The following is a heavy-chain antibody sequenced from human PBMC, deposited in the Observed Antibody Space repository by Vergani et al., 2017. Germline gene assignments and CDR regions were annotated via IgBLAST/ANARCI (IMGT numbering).Heavy chain of an antibody. D-gene: IGHD7-27*01. CDR1: GFTFTSYG. CDR3: AKAAWDYVDY. V-gene: IGHV3-30*02. J-gene: IGHJ4*02. Sequence: QVQVMESGGGVVQPGGSLRLSCAASGFTFTSYGMHWVRQAPGKGLEWVAFIRYDGSNKYYADSVKGRFTISRDNSKNTLYLQMNSLRAEDTAVYYCAKAAWDYVDYGGQGTLVTVSS. CDR2: IRYDGSNK.